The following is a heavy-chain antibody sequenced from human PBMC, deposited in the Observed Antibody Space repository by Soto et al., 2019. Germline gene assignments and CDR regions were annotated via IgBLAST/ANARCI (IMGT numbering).Heavy chain of an antibody. J-gene: IGHJ5*02. Sequence: SQTLSLTCAISGDGVSSNSAAWDWIRQTPSRGLEWLGRTYYRSKWYNDYAVSVKSRITINPDTSKNQFSLQLNSVTPEDTAVYYCARDPSPTYCSSTSCYEDEAWFDPWGQGTLVTVSS. CDR3: ARDPSPTYCSSTSCYEDEAWFDP. D-gene: IGHD2-2*01. CDR2: TYYRSKWYN. CDR1: GDGVSSNSAA. V-gene: IGHV6-1*01.